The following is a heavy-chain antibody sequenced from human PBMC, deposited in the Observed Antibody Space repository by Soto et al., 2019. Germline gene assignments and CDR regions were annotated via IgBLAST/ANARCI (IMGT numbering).Heavy chain of an antibody. V-gene: IGHV4-34*01. CDR3: ARGRLTMVRGVIMAPFDY. CDR2: INHSGST. D-gene: IGHD3-10*01. CDR1: GGSFSGYY. Sequence: PSETLSLTCAVYGGSFSGYYWSWIRQPPGKGLEWIGEINHSGSTNYNPSLKSRVTISVDTSKNQFSLKPSSVTAADTAVYYCARGRLTMVRGVIMAPFDYWGQGTLVTVSS. J-gene: IGHJ4*02.